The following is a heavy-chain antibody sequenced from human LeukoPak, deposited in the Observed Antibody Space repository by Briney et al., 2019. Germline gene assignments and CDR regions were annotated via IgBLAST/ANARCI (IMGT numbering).Heavy chain of an antibody. CDR2: ISAYNGNT. D-gene: IGHD1-26*01. CDR1: GYTFTSYG. CDR3: ARVPYRYYYMDV. V-gene: IGHV1-18*01. Sequence: ASVKVSFKASGYTFTSYGISWVRQAPGQGREWMGWISAYNGNTNYTQKLQGRVTMTTDTSTSTAYMELRSLRSDDTAVYYCARVPYRYYYMDVWGKGTTVTVSS. J-gene: IGHJ6*03.